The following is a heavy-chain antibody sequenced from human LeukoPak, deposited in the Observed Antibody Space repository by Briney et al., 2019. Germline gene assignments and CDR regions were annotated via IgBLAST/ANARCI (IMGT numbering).Heavy chain of an antibody. V-gene: IGHV3-48*03. D-gene: IGHD1-26*01. CDR3: ARNHYSGSFAGY. CDR2: ISSSGSTR. Sequence: PGGSLRLSCAASGFTFSSYEMNWVRQAPGKGLEWVSYISSSGSTRYYADSVKGRFTISRDNAKNSLYLQMNSLRAEDTAVYYCARNHYSGSFAGYWGQGTLVTVSS. CDR1: GFTFSSYE. J-gene: IGHJ4*02.